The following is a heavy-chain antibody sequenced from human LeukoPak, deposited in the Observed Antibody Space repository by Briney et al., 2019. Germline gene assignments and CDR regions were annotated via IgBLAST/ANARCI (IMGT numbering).Heavy chain of an antibody. V-gene: IGHV4-39*01. J-gene: IGHJ3*02. CDR2: IYYSGST. Sequence: SETLSLTCTVSGGSISSSSYYWGWIRQPPGKGLEWIGSIYYSGSTYYNSSLKSRVTISVDTSKNQFSLKLSSVTAADTAVYYCARHGGADYGDYVEAFDIWGQGTMVTVSS. D-gene: IGHD4-17*01. CDR3: ARHGGADYGDYVEAFDI. CDR1: GGSISSSSYY.